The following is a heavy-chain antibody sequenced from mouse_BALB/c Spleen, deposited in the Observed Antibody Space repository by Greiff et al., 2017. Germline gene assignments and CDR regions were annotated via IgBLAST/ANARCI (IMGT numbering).Heavy chain of an antibody. J-gene: IGHJ4*01. CDR2: IYPYNGGT. CDR1: GYTFTDYN. Sequence: EVQLQQSGPELVKPGASVKISCKASGYTFTDYNMHWVKQSPGKSLEWIGYIYPYNGGTGYNQKFKSKATLTVDKSSSTAYMQLSSLTSVDSAVYFCARGHYDYAMDYWGQGTSVTVSS. V-gene: IGHV1S29*02. D-gene: IGHD1-2*01. CDR3: ARGHYDYAMDY.